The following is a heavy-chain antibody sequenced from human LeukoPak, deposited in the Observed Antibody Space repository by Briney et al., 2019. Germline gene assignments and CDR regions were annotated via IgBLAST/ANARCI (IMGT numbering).Heavy chain of an antibody. Sequence: PGGSLRLSCAASGFTFSSYWMNWVRQAPGKGLEWMANIKQDGSEEYYVDSVKGRFTISRDNAKNSLYLQMNSLRAEDTAVYYCARDFGIAVASGIDYWGQGTLVTVSS. J-gene: IGHJ4*02. CDR1: GFTFSSYW. V-gene: IGHV3-7*01. CDR2: IKQDGSEE. D-gene: IGHD6-19*01. CDR3: ARDFGIAVASGIDY.